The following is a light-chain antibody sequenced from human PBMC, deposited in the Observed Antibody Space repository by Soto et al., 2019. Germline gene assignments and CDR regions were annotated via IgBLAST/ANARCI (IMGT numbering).Light chain of an antibody. Sequence: DIQLTQSPSVLSASVGDTVTITCRASQALSNYLAWYQQKPGKAPDLLIYSASTLQSGVPSRFSGSGSETEFSLTIRALQPEDFATYHCQQLNTLPFTFGQGTRLEIK. J-gene: IGKJ5*01. V-gene: IGKV1-9*01. CDR1: QALSNY. CDR2: SAS. CDR3: QQLNTLPFT.